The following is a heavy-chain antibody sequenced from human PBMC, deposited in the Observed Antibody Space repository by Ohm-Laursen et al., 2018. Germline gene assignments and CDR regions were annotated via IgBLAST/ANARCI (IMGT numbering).Heavy chain of an antibody. V-gene: IGHV3-21*01. CDR2: ISETGSHI. CDR1: GFTFSTYA. CDR3: ARDSSRRAREGGMDV. J-gene: IGHJ6*02. D-gene: IGHD6-6*01. Sequence: LSLTCAASGFTFSTYAMSWVRQAPGKGLEWISYISETGSHIYDADSMRGRFTVARDNAKNLLYLQLNSLRVEDTAVYYCARDSSRRAREGGMDVWGQGTTVTVSS.